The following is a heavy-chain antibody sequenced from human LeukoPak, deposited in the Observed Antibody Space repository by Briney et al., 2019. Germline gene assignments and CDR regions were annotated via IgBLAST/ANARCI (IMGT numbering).Heavy chain of an antibody. CDR1: GCSISSGGYY. Sequence: SETLSLTCTVSGCSISSGGYYWSWIRQHPGKGLEWFGYIYYSGSTYYNPSLKSRVTISVDTSKNQFSLKLSSVTAADTAVYYCATTPDYYDSSGYWYWGQGTLVTVSS. CDR2: IYYSGST. J-gene: IGHJ4*02. CDR3: ATTPDYYDSSGYWY. V-gene: IGHV4-31*03. D-gene: IGHD3-22*01.